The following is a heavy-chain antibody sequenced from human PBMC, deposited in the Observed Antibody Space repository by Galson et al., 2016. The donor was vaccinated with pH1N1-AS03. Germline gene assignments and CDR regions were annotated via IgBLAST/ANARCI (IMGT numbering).Heavy chain of an antibody. CDR1: GFTVTRND. V-gene: IGHV3-13*01. J-gene: IGHJ6*04. Sequence: SLRLSCAASGFTVTRNDMHWVRQATGKGLEWVSIIAATGPTHYADSVKGRFTISREIPQNSLYLQMDSLRADDTAVYYCEVWGYISGTPGLDVWGKGTTVTASS. CDR3: EVWGYISGTPGLDV. D-gene: IGHD5-12*01. CDR2: IAATGPT.